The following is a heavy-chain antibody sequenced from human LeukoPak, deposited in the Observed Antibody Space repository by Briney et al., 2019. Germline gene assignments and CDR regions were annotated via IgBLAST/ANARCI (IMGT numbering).Heavy chain of an antibody. J-gene: IGHJ3*02. CDR3: ALPYDSSEGGAFDI. Sequence: SVKVSCKASGGTFSSYAISWVRQAPGQGLEWMGGIIPIFGTANYAQKFQGRVTISADKSTSTSYMELSSLRSDDTAVYYCALPYDSSEGGAFDIWGQGTMVTVSS. D-gene: IGHD3-22*01. CDR2: IIPIFGTA. V-gene: IGHV1-69*06. CDR1: GGTFSSYA.